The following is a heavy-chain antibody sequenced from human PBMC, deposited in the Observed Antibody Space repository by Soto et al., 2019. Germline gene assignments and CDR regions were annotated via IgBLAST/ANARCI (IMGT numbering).Heavy chain of an antibody. CDR2: ISYDGSNK. J-gene: IGHJ6*02. CDR3: AKGLLWFGELPFVMDV. V-gene: IGHV3-30*18. D-gene: IGHD3-10*01. Sequence: QVQLVESGGGVVQPGRSLRLSCAASGFTFSSYGMHWVRQAPGKGLEWVAVISYDGSNKYYADSVKGRFTISRDNSKNTLYLQMNSLRAEDTAVYYCAKGLLWFGELPFVMDVWGQGTTVTVSS. CDR1: GFTFSSYG.